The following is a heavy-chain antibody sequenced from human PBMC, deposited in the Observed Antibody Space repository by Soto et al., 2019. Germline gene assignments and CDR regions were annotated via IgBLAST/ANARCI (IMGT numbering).Heavy chain of an antibody. D-gene: IGHD2-2*01. CDR1: GGTFSSYA. Sequence: SGKGSCTASGGTFSSYAISWVRQAPGQGLEWMGGIIPIFGTANYAQTFQGRVTITADESTSTAYMELSSLRSEDTAVYYCARGSHIVVVPAAKMTVTTLPAHYHYGKDGQGQGTSVTFSS. J-gene: IGHJ6*02. CDR2: IIPIFGTA. V-gene: IGHV1-69*13. CDR3: ARGSHIVVVPAAKMTVTTLPAHYHYGKDG.